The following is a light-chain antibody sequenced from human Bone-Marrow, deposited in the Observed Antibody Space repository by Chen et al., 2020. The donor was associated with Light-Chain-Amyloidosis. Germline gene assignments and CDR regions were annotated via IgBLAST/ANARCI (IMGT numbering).Light chain of an antibody. CDR3: AAWDGSLCGDV. V-gene: IGLV1-47*01. Sequence: QSVLTQPPSASGTPGQRVTLSCSGASSNIGINYVYWYQHFPRAAPNLLIHRNNQRPSGVRLRFTASLSGSAAFLAISGLLSEDVSEYYGAAWDGSLCGDVFGAWTKV. J-gene: IGLJ1*01. CDR1: SSNIGINY. CDR2: RNN.